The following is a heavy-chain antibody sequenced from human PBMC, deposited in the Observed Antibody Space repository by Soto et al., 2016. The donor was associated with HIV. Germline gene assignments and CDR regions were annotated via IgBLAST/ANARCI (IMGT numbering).Heavy chain of an antibody. Sequence: EVQLVESGGGLVQTGGSLRLSCVASGFTFSRNSMNWVRQAPGKGLEWISYISSSSSTIYYADSVKGRFTISRDNAKNSLYLQMNSLRGEDTAVYYCARKDAFDIVGPRDNGSPSLQ. CDR1: GFTFSRNS. CDR2: ISSSSSTI. J-gene: IGHJ3*02. CDR3: ARKDAFDI. V-gene: IGHV3-48*04.